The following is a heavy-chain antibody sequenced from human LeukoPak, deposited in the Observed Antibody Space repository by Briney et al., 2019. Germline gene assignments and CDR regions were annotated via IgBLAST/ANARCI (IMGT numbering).Heavy chain of an antibody. CDR2: IYYSGST. D-gene: IGHD3-22*01. J-gene: IGHJ4*02. Sequence: SETLSLTCTVSGGSISSSSYYWGWIRQPPGKGLEWIGSIYYSGSTYYNPSLKSRVTISVDTSKNQFSLKLSSVTAADTAVYYCARGIPSGYYFDYWGQGTLVTVSS. V-gene: IGHV4-39*01. CDR1: GGSISSSSYY. CDR3: ARGIPSGYYFDY.